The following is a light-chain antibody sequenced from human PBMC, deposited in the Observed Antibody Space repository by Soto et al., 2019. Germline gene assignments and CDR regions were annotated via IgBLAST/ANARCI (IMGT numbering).Light chain of an antibody. Sequence: QSVLTQPASVSGSPGQSITISCTGTSSDVGGYNYVSWYQQHPGKAHKLMIYEVSNRPSGVSNRFSGSKSGNTASLTISGLQAEDEADYYCSSYTTSSTLEVFGGGTKVTVL. CDR2: EVS. J-gene: IGLJ2*01. CDR1: SSDVGGYNY. CDR3: SSYTTSSTLEV. V-gene: IGLV2-14*01.